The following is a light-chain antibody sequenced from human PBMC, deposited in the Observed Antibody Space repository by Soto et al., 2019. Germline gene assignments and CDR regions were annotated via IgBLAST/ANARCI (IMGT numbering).Light chain of an antibody. Sequence: QSVLTQPASVSGSPGQSITISCTGTSSDVGSYNSVSWYQQHPGKAPKLLLYEVSHRPSGISNRFTGSKSGNTASLTVSGLQAEDEADYYCSSYASSTSYVFGTGTKVTVL. V-gene: IGLV2-14*01. CDR1: SSDVGSYNS. CDR3: SSYASSTSYV. J-gene: IGLJ1*01. CDR2: EVS.